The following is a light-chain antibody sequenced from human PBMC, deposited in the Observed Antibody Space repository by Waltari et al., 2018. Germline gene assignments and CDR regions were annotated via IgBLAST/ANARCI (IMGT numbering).Light chain of an antibody. CDR3: VLYMGSGIWV. J-gene: IGLJ3*02. V-gene: IGLV8-61*01. Sequence: QTVVTQEPSFSVSPGGTVTLTCGLSSGSVSTSSYPSWYQQTPGQAPRTLIYRTNIRSSGVPDRFSGSILGNKAALTITGAQADDESHYYCVLYMGSGIWVFGGGTKLTVL. CDR2: RTN. CDR1: SGSVSTSSY.